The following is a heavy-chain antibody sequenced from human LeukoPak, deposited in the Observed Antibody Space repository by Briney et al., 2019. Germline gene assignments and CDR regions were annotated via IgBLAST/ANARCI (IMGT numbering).Heavy chain of an antibody. V-gene: IGHV3-7*01. D-gene: IGHD6-13*01. Sequence: GGSLRLSCAASGFTFSSYWMSWVRQAPGKGLEWVANIKQDGSEKYYVDSVKGRFTISRDNAKNSLYLQMNSLRAEDTAVYYCARAQAAAGRYYYYYYMDVWGKGTTVTVSS. CDR1: GFTFSSYW. J-gene: IGHJ6*03. CDR2: IKQDGSEK. CDR3: ARAQAAAGRYYYYYYMDV.